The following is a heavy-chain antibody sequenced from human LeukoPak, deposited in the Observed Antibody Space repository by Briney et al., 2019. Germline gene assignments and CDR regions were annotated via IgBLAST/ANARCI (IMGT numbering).Heavy chain of an antibody. CDR2: INPNTGGT. J-gene: IGHJ4*02. CDR3: ARGSPTAMINTPFDF. V-gene: IGHV1-2*02. CDR1: GYTFTGYY. Sequence: ASVKVSCKASGYTFTGYYMHWVRQAPGQGLEWMGSINPNTGGTNYAQKFQGRVTMTSDTSISTAYMELSRLRSDDTAVYYCARGSPTAMINTPFDFWGQGTLVTVSS. D-gene: IGHD5-18*01.